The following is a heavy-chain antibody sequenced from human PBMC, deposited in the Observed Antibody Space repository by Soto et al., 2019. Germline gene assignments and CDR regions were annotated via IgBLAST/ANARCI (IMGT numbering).Heavy chain of an antibody. V-gene: IGHV3-48*02. D-gene: IGHD5-12*01. CDR1: GFTFSSYD. CDR2: ISGGSSRI. Sequence: EVQLVESGGGLVQPGGSLRLSCAASGFTFSSYDMNWVRQAPGKGLEWVSYISGGSSRIFYADSVKGRFTISRDNAKNSMYLQMNSVGDEDTGVYYCARVIYGGWSTIKDYYYYAMDVWGQGTTVTVSS. J-gene: IGHJ6*02. CDR3: ARVIYGGWSTIKDYYYYAMDV.